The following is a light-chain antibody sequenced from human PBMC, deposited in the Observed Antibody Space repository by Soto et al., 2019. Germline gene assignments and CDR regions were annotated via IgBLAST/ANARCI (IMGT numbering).Light chain of an antibody. Sequence: QAVVTQSPSASASLGASVRLTCTLSSGHSSNDIAWHQQQPEKGPRSLMRLNSDGSHSKGDGVPDRFSGSTSGAERYLTISSLQSEDEADYYCQTWGTGTVVFGGGTKLTVL. CDR2: LNSDGSH. CDR1: SGHSSND. CDR3: QTWGTGTVV. V-gene: IGLV4-69*01. J-gene: IGLJ2*01.